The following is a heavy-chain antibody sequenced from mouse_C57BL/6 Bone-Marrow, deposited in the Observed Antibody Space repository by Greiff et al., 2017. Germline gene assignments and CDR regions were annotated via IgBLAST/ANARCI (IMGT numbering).Heavy chain of an antibody. CDR2: ISSGGSYT. CDR3: ARGGVVATNYFDY. J-gene: IGHJ2*01. Sequence: DVKLVESGGDLVKPGGSLKLSCAASGFTFSSYGMSWVRQTPDKRLEWVATISSGGSYTYYPDSVKGRFTISRDNAKNTLYLQMSSLKSEDTAMYYWARGGVVATNYFDYWGQGTTLTVSS. CDR1: GFTFSSYG. V-gene: IGHV5-6*02. D-gene: IGHD1-1*01.